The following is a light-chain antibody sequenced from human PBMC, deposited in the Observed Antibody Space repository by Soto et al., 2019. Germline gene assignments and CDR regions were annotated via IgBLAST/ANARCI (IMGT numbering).Light chain of an antibody. V-gene: IGKV1-5*01. J-gene: IGKJ1*01. CDR1: QSISSW. CDR2: DAS. CDR3: QQYNSYMWT. Sequence: DIQMTQSPSTLSAFVGDRVTITCRARQSISSWLAWYQQKPGKAPKLLIYDASSLESGVPSRFSGSGSGTEFTLTISSLQPDDFAAYYCQQYNSYMWTFGQGTKVEIK.